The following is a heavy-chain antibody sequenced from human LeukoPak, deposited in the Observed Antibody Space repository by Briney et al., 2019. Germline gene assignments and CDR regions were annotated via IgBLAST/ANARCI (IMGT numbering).Heavy chain of an antibody. CDR2: INHSGST. V-gene: IGHV4-34*01. CDR1: GFTFSSYA. J-gene: IGHJ5*02. Sequence: GSLRLSCAAPGFTFSSYAMSWIRQPPGKGLEWIGEINHSGSTNYNPSLKSRVTISVDTSKNQFSLKLSSVTAADTAVYYCARGWEAAAGTGYNWFDPWGQGTLVTVSS. CDR3: ARGWEAAAGTGYNWFDP. D-gene: IGHD6-13*01.